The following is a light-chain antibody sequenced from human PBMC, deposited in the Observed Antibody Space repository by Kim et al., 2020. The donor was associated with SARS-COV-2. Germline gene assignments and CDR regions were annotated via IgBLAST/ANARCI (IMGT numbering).Light chain of an antibody. CDR2: RNN. CDR1: TNNVGNQG. CDR3: SAWDSSLNAWV. J-gene: IGLJ3*02. V-gene: IGLV10-54*04. Sequence: RPTATLNCTRNTNNVGNQGAAWLQQHQGHPPKLLSYRNNNRPSGISERFSASRSGDTASLTITGLQPEDETDYYCSAWDSSLNAWVFGGGTQLTVL.